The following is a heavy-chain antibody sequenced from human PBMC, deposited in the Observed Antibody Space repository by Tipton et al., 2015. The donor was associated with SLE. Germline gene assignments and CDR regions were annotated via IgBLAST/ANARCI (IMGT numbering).Heavy chain of an antibody. Sequence: TLSLTCTVSGGSISSGYYYWSWIRQPAGKGLEWIGRVFVSGSTYYNPSLKSRVTISVDTSKNQFSLKLSSVTAADTAVYYCARAGYDATGYFMNYFDYWGQGALVTVSS. V-gene: IGHV4-61*02. CDR2: VFVSGST. CDR3: ARAGYDATGYFMNYFDY. D-gene: IGHD3-22*01. CDR1: GGSISSGYYY. J-gene: IGHJ4*02.